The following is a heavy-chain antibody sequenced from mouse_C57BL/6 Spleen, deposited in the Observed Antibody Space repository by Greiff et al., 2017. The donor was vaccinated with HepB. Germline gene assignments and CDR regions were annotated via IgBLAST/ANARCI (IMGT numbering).Heavy chain of an antibody. CDR3: ARRSANWDWFAY. V-gene: IGHV14-2*01. Sequence: EVKLMESGAELVKPGASVKLSCTASGFNIKDYYMHWVKQRTEQGLEWIGRIDPEDGENKYAPKFQGKATITADTSSNTAYLQLSSLTSEDTAVYYCARRSANWDWFAYWGQGTLVTVSA. J-gene: IGHJ3*01. CDR2: IDPEDGEN. D-gene: IGHD4-1*01. CDR1: GFNIKDYY.